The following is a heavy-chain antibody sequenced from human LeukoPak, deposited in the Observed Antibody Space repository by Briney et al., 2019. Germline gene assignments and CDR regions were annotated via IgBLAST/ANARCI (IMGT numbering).Heavy chain of an antibody. CDR1: GGSISSYY. V-gene: IGHV4-59*01. Sequence: SETLSLTCTVSGGSISSYYWSWIRQPPGKGLEWIGYIYYSGSTNYNPSLKSRVTISVDTSKNQFSLKLSSVTAADTAVYYCARGQFDSSGYYYGFDYWGQGTLVTVSS. CDR2: IYYSGST. D-gene: IGHD3-22*01. J-gene: IGHJ4*02. CDR3: ARGQFDSSGYYYGFDY.